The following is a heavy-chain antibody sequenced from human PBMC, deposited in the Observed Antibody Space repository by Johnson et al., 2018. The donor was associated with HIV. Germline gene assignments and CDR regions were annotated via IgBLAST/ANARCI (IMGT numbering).Heavy chain of an antibody. Sequence: QVQLVESGGGVVQPGRSLRLSCAASGFTFSSYAMHWVRQAPGQGLAWVSGIYSGGSTYYADSVKGRFTISRDNSKNTLYLQMNSLKTEDTAVYYCTAALRVKGIWGQGTMVTVSS. J-gene: IGHJ3*02. D-gene: IGHD6-13*01. CDR3: TAALRVKGI. V-gene: IGHV3-NL1*01. CDR1: GFTFSSYA. CDR2: IYSGGST.